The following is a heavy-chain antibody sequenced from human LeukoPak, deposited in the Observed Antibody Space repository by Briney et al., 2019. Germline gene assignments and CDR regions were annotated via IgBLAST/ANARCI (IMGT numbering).Heavy chain of an antibody. J-gene: IGHJ6*02. CDR2: IYYSGST. Sequence: SETLSLTCTVSGGSISSYYWSWIRQPPGKGLEWIGYIYYSGSTNYNPSLKGRVTISVDTSKNQFSLKLSSVTAADTAVYYCARDPADYDSSGYFYYYGMDVWGQGTTVTVSS. CDR1: GGSISSYY. V-gene: IGHV4-59*01. D-gene: IGHD3-22*01. CDR3: ARDPADYDSSGYFYYYGMDV.